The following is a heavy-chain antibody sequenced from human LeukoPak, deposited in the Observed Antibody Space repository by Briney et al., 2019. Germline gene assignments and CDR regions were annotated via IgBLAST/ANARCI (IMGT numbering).Heavy chain of an antibody. D-gene: IGHD2-2*01. Sequence: GSLRLSCAASGFTFSSYGMHWVRQPPGKGLEWIGEINHSGSTNYNPSLKSRVTISVDTSKNHFSLRLSSVTAADTAVYYCARSPSGGGKDAFDIWGQGTMVTVSS. V-gene: IGHV4-34*01. CDR3: ARSPSGGGKDAFDI. CDR1: GFTFSSYG. CDR2: INHSGST. J-gene: IGHJ3*02.